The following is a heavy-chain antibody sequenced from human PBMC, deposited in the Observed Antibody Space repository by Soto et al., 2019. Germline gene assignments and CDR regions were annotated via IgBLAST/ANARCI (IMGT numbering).Heavy chain of an antibody. CDR3: ARHTPAISISDH. CDR1: GGSISDYY. V-gene: IGHV4-59*01. Sequence: PSETLSLTCTVSGGSISDYYWSWMRQPPGKGLEWIGYIFYSGSTYYNPSLKSRVTISVDTSKNQFSLKLSSVTAADTAVYYCARHTPAISISDHWGQGTLVTVSS. J-gene: IGHJ4*02. CDR2: IFYSGST. D-gene: IGHD2-15*01.